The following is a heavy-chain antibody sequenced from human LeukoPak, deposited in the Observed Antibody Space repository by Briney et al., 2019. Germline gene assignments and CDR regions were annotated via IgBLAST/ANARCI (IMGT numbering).Heavy chain of an antibody. D-gene: IGHD5-12*01. CDR3: AKVSSKSGYLPYDY. J-gene: IGHJ4*02. CDR2: ISGSGGST. V-gene: IGHV3-23*01. CDR1: GFTFSSYA. Sequence: GGSLRLSRAASGFTFSSYAMSWVRQAPGKGLEWVSAISGSGGSTYYADSVKGRFTISRDNSKNTLHLQMNSLRAEDTAVYYCAKVSSKSGYLPYDYWGQGTLVTVSS.